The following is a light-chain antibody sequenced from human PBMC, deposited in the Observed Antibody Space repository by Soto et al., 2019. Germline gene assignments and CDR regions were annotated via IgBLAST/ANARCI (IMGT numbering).Light chain of an antibody. J-gene: IGLJ1*01. CDR1: SSDVGVYKY. Sequence: QSVLTQPRSVSGSPGQSVTISCTGTSSDVGVYKYVSWYQQHPGKAPKLMIYDVSKRPSGVSDRFSGSKSGNTASLTISGLQADDESDYYCCPYAGSYTFYVFGTGTKATVL. CDR3: CPYAGSYTFYV. V-gene: IGLV2-11*01. CDR2: DVS.